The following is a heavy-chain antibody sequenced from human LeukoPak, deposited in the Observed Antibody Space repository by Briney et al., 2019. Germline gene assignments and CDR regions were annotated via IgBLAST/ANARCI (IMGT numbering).Heavy chain of an antibody. D-gene: IGHD4-17*01. CDR2: IRGGGTSE. CDR3: ARDPNGDYIGAFDM. CDR1: GLTFSAYA. J-gene: IGHJ3*02. V-gene: IGHV3-23*01. Sequence: PGGSLRLSCTAYGLTFSAYALMWVRQAPGKGPEWVSAIRGGGTSEFYADSVKGRFRISRDNSKDTLFLQMNSLRAEDTAVYYCARDPNGDYIGAFDMWGPGTMVTVSS.